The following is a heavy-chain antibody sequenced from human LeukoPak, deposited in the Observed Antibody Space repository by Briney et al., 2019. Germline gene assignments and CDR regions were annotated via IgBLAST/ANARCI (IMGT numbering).Heavy chain of an antibody. CDR2: IYLSGST. CDR3: ARDPGRGLVALNAFDI. V-gene: IGHV4-30-2*01. CDR1: GGSISSDGYS. J-gene: IGHJ3*02. D-gene: IGHD5-12*01. Sequence: PSETLSLTCAVSGGSISSDGYSWSWLRQPPGQGRAWIGYIYLSGSTYYNPSHKSRDTMSVDSSKNQFSLKLGSMTAADTAGYYCARDPGRGLVALNAFDIWGQGTMVTVSS.